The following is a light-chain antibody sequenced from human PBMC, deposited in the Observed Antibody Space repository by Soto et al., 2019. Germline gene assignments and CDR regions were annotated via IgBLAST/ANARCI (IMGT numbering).Light chain of an antibody. J-gene: IGKJ2*01. Sequence: DIQMTQSPSLSVSVGDKVTITCRASHSISNFLNWYQQKAGKAPKLLIYASFNLQSGVPSRFTGSGSGTDFTLTISSLQPEDFATYYCQQNYITPYTFGPGTKLEIK. V-gene: IGKV1-39*01. CDR1: HSISNF. CDR3: QQNYITPYT. CDR2: ASF.